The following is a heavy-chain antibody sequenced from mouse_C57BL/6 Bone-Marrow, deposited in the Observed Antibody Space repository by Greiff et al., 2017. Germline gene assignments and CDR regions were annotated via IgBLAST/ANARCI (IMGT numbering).Heavy chain of an antibody. V-gene: IGHV1-81*01. CDR2: IYPRSGNT. CDR1: GYTFTSYG. Sequence: VKLQQSGAELARPGASVKLSCKASGYTFTSYGISWVKQRTGQGLAWIGEIYPRSGNTYYNEKFKGKDTLTADKSSSTAYMELRSLTSEDSAVYFCASGFAYWGQGTLVTVSA. CDR3: ASGFAY. J-gene: IGHJ3*01.